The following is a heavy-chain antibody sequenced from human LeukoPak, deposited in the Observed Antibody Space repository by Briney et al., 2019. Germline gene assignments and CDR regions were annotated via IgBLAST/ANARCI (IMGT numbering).Heavy chain of an antibody. CDR3: AREVRSLAFDI. CDR2: ISSSGSTI. CDR1: GFTFRDYY. J-gene: IGHJ3*02. V-gene: IGHV3-11*01. Sequence: GGSLRLSCAASGFTFRDYYMSWIRQAPGKGLEWVSYISSSGSTIYYADSVKGRFTISRDNAKNSLYLQMNSLRAEDTAVYYCAREVRSLAFDIWGQGTMVTVSS.